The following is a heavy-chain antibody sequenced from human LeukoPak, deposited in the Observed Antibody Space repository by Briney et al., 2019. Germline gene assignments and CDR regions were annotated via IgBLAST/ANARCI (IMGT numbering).Heavy chain of an antibody. J-gene: IGHJ4*02. Sequence: ASVKVSCKASGYTFTDYYTHWVRQAPGQGPEWMGWINPNTGGTNYAQKFQGRVTMTRDTSATTAYMEMSSLRSEDVAVYYCAREKGPISSGWPLEYWGQGTLVTVSS. CDR3: AREKGPISSGWPLEY. V-gene: IGHV1-2*02. D-gene: IGHD6-19*01. CDR2: INPNTGGT. CDR1: GYTFTDYY.